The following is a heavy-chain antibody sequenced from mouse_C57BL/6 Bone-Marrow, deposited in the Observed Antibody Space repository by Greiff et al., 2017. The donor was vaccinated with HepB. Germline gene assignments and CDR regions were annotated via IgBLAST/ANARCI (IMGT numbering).Heavy chain of an antibody. CDR1: GYTFTSYW. D-gene: IGHD1-1*01. Sequence: QVQLKQPGAELVMPGASVKLSCKASGYTFTSYWMHWVKQRPGQGLEWIGEIDPSDSYTNYNQKFKGKSTLTVDKSSSTAYMQLSSLTSEDSAVYYCARSSYYYGSSYAMDYGGQGTSVTVSS. CDR3: ARSSYYYGSSYAMDY. J-gene: IGHJ4*01. CDR2: IDPSDSYT. V-gene: IGHV1-69*01.